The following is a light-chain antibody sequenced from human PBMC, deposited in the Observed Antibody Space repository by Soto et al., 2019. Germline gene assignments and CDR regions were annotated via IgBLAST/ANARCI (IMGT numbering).Light chain of an antibody. CDR1: QSVSTY. J-gene: IGKJ1*01. V-gene: IGKV3-11*01. CDR3: QHRSDWPRT. CDR2: DVS. Sequence: EIVLTQSPATLSLSPGERATLSCRSSQSVSTYLAWYQQKPGQTPRLLIYDVSTRATGIPARFSGSGSETDFTLTINSLEAEDFAVYYCQHRSDWPRTFGQGTKVDI.